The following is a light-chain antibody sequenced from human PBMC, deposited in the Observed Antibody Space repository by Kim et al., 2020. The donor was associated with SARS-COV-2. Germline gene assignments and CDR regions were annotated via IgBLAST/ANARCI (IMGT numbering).Light chain of an antibody. CDR3: QQSHSIPWT. J-gene: IGKJ1*01. V-gene: IGKV1-39*01. Sequence: ASVGDRVTITCRASKNINNCLNWYQQEPGKAPKLLISAASSLQSGVPSRFGGSGSGTDFTLTISSLQPEDFATYSCQQSHSIPWTFGQGTKVDIK. CDR1: KNINNC. CDR2: AAS.